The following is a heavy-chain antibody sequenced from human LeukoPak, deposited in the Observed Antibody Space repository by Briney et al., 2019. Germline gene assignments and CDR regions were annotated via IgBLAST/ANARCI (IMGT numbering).Heavy chain of an antibody. V-gene: IGHV4-34*01. CDR2: INHSGSS. CDR3: ARPATPRERLLLY. Sequence: PETLSLTCAVYGGSFRDYYWTWIPQPPGKRPEWIGEINHSGSSNQNPSLKSRVTMSVDTSKNQFSLKLTSVTAADTAVYYCARPATPRERLLLYWGQGTLVTVSS. CDR1: GGSFRDYY. D-gene: IGHD3-22*01. J-gene: IGHJ4*02.